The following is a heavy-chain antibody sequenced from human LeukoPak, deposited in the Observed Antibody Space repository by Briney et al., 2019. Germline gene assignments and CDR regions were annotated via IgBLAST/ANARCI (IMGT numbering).Heavy chain of an antibody. Sequence: GESLRLSWAAAGFTLNSQAVTWVRHAAGGGREWDGGTSGRGGDTKYADSGTDRSTITTDNSRSILYPQQTTLRAEASAVYYYSSFPGAGLDFIIIDYWGQGTLVTVSS. CDR3: SSFPGAGLDFIIIDY. V-gene: IGHV3-23*01. D-gene: IGHD3-16*02. J-gene: IGHJ4*02. CDR2: TSGRGGDT. CDR1: GFTLNSQA.